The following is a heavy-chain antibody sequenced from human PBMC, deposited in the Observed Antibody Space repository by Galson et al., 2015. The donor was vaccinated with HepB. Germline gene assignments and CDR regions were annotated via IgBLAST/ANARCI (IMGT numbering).Heavy chain of an antibody. D-gene: IGHD1-7*01. J-gene: IGHJ6*02. CDR3: AKRGAYGFGTNYYYYGMDV. CDR2: ISGSGGST. V-gene: IGHV3-23*01. CDR1: GFTFSSYA. Sequence: ASGFTFSSYAMSWVRQAPGKGLEWVSAISGSGGSTYYADSVKGRFTISRDNSKNTLYLQMNSLRAEDTAVYYCAKRGAYGFGTNYYYYGMDVWGQGTTVTVSS.